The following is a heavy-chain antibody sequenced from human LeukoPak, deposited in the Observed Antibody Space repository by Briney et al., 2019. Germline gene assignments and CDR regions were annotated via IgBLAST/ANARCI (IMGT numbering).Heavy chain of an antibody. V-gene: IGHV4-34*01. J-gene: IGHJ6*03. Sequence: SETLSLTCAVYGGSFSGYYWSWIRQPPGKGLEWIGEINHSGSTNYNPSLKSRVTISVDTSKNQFSLKLSSVTAADTAVYYCARSALITMVRGVRPSYMDVWGKGTTVTVSS. D-gene: IGHD3-10*01. CDR2: INHSGST. CDR3: ARSALITMVRGVRPSYMDV. CDR1: GGSFSGYY.